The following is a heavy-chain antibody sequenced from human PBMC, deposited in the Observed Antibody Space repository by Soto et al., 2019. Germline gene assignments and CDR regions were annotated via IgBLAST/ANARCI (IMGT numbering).Heavy chain of an antibody. Sequence: ASVKVSCKASGYTFTSYGISWVRQAPGQGLEWMGWISAYNGNTNYAQKLQGRVTMTTDTSTSTAYMELRSLRSDDTAVYYCARVENPLWRNLYVQNWFDPWGQGTLVTVSS. D-gene: IGHD3-10*02. J-gene: IGHJ5*02. CDR1: GYTFTSYG. CDR2: ISAYNGNT. CDR3: ARVENPLWRNLYVQNWFDP. V-gene: IGHV1-18*01.